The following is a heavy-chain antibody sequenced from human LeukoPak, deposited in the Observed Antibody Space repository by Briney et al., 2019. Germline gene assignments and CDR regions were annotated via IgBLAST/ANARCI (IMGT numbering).Heavy chain of an antibody. D-gene: IGHD3-16*02. CDR1: GYSFTNYW. CDR3: ARSRAETVPVWGSYRHHDAFDI. J-gene: IGHJ3*02. V-gene: IGHV5-51*01. CDR2: IYPGDYDT. Sequence: GESLKISCKGSGYSFTNYWIGWVRQIPGKGLEWMGIIYPGDYDTTYKPSFQGQVTISADKSISTAYLQWSSLKASDTAMYYCARSRAETVPVWGSYRHHDAFDIWGQGTMVTVSS.